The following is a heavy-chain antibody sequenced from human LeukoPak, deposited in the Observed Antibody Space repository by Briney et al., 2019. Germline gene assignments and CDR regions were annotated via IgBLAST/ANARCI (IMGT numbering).Heavy chain of an antibody. CDR2: INPKNGDT. CDR3: AGEADGGYFESRGGAFDI. Sequence: ASVKVSCKASGYAFTAYYMHWVRQAPGRGLEWMGWINPKNGDTNYAQKFQGRVTMTRDTSISTVYMELSRLRSDDTAVYYCAGEADGGYFESRGGAFDIWGQGTMVTVSS. D-gene: IGHD3-9*01. J-gene: IGHJ3*02. CDR1: GYAFTAYY. V-gene: IGHV1-2*02.